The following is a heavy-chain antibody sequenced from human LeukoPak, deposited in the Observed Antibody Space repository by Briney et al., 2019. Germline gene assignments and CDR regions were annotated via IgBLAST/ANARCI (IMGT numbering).Heavy chain of an antibody. D-gene: IGHD6-6*01. J-gene: IGHJ4*02. V-gene: IGHV4-34*01. CDR3: ARARRGASYYLDY. CDR1: GGSFSGYY. CDR2: INHSGST. Sequence: PSETLSLTCAVYGGSFSGYYWSWIRQPPGKGLEWIGEINHSGSTNYNPSLKSRVTISVDTSKNQFSLKLSSVTAADTAVYYCARARRGASYYLDYWGQGTLVTVSS.